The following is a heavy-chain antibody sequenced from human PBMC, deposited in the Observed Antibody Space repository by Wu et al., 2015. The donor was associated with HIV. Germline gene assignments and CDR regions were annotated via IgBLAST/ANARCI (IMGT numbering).Heavy chain of an antibody. D-gene: IGHD1/OR15-1a*01. J-gene: IGHJ3*02. Sequence: QVQLVQSGAEVKKPGASVKVSCRASGYTFTVYYIHWVRQAPGQGLEWMGVINPGGVRVSYAQKFQGRVTMTSDTSTSTVHMDLSSLRSEDTAMYYCATRIGNMEAFNIWGQGTMVIVSS. CDR3: ATRIGNMEAFNI. V-gene: IGHV1-46*03. CDR1: GYTFTVYY. CDR2: INPGGVRV.